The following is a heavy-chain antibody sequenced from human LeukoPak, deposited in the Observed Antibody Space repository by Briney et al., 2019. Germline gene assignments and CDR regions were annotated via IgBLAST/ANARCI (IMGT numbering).Heavy chain of an antibody. CDR2: ISWNSGSI. Sequence: GGSLRLSCAASGFTFDDYAMHWVRQAPGKGLEWVSGISWNSGSIGYADSVEGRFTISRDNAKNSLYLQMNSLRAEDTALYYCAKDMGGGSNYYYGMDVWGQGTTVTVSS. J-gene: IGHJ6*02. CDR1: GFTFDDYA. CDR3: AKDMGGGSNYYYGMDV. V-gene: IGHV3-9*01. D-gene: IGHD2-15*01.